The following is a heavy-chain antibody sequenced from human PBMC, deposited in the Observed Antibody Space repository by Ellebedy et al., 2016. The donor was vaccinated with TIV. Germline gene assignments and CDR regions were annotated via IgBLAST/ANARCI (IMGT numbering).Heavy chain of an antibody. CDR1: GFTFSSYS. CDR2: ISNTGSRT. Sequence: PGGSLRLSCEASGFTFSSYSMSWVRQAPGKGLEWVSTISNTGSRTYYADSVEGRFIISRDNSKKTLYLQMNSLRAEDTAGYYCAKGRGGGSDSSAPRYYFDYWGLGTLVTVSS. V-gene: IGHV3-23*01. CDR3: AKGRGGGSDSSAPRYYFDY. J-gene: IGHJ4*02. D-gene: IGHD3-22*01.